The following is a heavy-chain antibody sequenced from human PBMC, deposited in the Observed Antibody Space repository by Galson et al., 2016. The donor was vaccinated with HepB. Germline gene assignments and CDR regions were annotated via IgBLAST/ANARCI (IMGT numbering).Heavy chain of an antibody. CDR3: AGGMRPKVGATAGIFDY. J-gene: IGHJ4*02. Sequence: SVKVSCKASGYTFTSYDINWVRQATGQGLEWMGWMNPNSGNIGYAQKFQGRVTLTRNTSISTAYMELSSPRSEDTAIYYCAGGMRPKVGATAGIFDYWGQGTLVTVSP. V-gene: IGHV1-8*01. D-gene: IGHD1-26*01. CDR2: MNPNSGNI. CDR1: GYTFTSYD.